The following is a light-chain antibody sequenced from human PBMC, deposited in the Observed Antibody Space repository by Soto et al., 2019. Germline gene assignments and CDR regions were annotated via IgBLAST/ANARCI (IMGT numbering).Light chain of an antibody. Sequence: EVVLTQSPATLSLSPGERATLSCRASQSVSSNLAWYQQKPGQAPRLLIYGASSRATGIPDRFSGSGSGTDFTLTISRLEPEDFAVYYCQQYGSSPRTVGQGTKVDI. CDR2: GAS. CDR3: QQYGSSPRT. CDR1: QSVSSN. V-gene: IGKV3-20*01. J-gene: IGKJ1*01.